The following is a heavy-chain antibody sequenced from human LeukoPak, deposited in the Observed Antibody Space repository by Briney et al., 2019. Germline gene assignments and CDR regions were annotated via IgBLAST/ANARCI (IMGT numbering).Heavy chain of an antibody. Sequence: PGGSLRLSCAVSGFTVTNDYMNWVRQAPGKGLEWVSAISGSGGSTYYADSVKGRFTISRDNSKNTLYLQMNSLRAEDTAVYYCGLDRGIVGAAPIDYWGQGTLVTVSS. CDR1: GFTVTNDY. CDR3: GLDRGIVGAAPIDY. J-gene: IGHJ4*02. D-gene: IGHD1-26*01. V-gene: IGHV3-23*01. CDR2: ISGSGGST.